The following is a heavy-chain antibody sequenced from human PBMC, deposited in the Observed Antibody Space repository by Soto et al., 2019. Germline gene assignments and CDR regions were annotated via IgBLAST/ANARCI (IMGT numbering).Heavy chain of an antibody. CDR2: ISYDGSNK. J-gene: IGHJ4*02. D-gene: IGHD3-9*01. V-gene: IGHV3-30*18. Sequence: GGSLRLSCAASGFTFSSYGMHWVRQAPGKGLEWVAVISYDGSNKYYADSVKGRFTISRDNSKNTLYLQMNSLRAEDTAVYYCAKDNYDILTGHGVPSHYFDYWGQGTLVTVSS. CDR3: AKDNYDILTGHGVPSHYFDY. CDR1: GFTFSSYG.